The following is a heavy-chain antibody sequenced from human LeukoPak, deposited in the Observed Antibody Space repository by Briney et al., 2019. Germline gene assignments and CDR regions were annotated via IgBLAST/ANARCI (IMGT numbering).Heavy chain of an antibody. CDR2: INPSGGST. V-gene: IGHV1-46*01. Sequence: GASVKVSCKASGYTFTYYYIYWVRQAPGQRLEWMGLINPSGGSTRYAQNFQGRVTMTRDTSTSTVSMELSSLRSEDTAMYYCARGPYSSGWYGLDYWGQGTLVTVSS. D-gene: IGHD6-19*01. J-gene: IGHJ4*02. CDR1: GYTFTYYY. CDR3: ARGPYSSGWYGLDY.